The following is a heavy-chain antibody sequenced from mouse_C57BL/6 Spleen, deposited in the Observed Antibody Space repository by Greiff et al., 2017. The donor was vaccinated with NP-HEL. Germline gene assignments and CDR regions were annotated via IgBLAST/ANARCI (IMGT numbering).Heavy chain of an antibody. J-gene: IGHJ1*03. CDR3: TRDLYGSSDMRYFDV. V-gene: IGHV5-9-1*02. D-gene: IGHD1-1*01. CDR2: ISSGGDYL. CDR1: GFTFRSYA. Sequence: EVQLVESGEGLVKPGGSLKLSCAASGFTFRSYAMSWVRQTPETRLEWVAYISSGGDYLYYADTVKGRFTLSRDTARNTLYLQRSSLKSEDTAMYYCTRDLYGSSDMRYFDVWGTVTTVTVAS.